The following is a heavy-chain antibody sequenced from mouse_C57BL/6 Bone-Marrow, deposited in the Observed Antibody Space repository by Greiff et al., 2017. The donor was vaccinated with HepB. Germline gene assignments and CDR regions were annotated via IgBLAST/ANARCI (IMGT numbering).Heavy chain of an antibody. CDR3: ARVWLREGLDY. Sequence: QVQLQQSGAELVRPGTSVKVSCKASGYAFTNYLIEWVKQRPGQGLEWIGVINPGSGGTNYNEKFKGKATLTADKSSSTAYMQLSSLTSEDYAVYFCARVWLREGLDYWGQGTTLTVSS. J-gene: IGHJ2*01. V-gene: IGHV1-54*01. CDR1: GYAFTNYL. CDR2: INPGSGGT. D-gene: IGHD2-2*01.